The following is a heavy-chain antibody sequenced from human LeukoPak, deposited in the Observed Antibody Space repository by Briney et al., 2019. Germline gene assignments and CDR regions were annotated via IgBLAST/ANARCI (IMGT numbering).Heavy chain of an antibody. CDR1: GYTFTSYD. D-gene: IGHD3-10*01. V-gene: IGHV1-18*01. Sequence: ASVKVSCKASGYTFTSYDISWVRQAPGQGLEWMGWISAYNGNTNYAQKLQGRVTMTTDTSTSTAYMELRSLRSDDTAVYYCAATNASYYYGSGSEDYYYYYMDVWGKGTTVTVSS. J-gene: IGHJ6*03. CDR3: AATNASYYYGSGSEDYYYYYMDV. CDR2: ISAYNGNT.